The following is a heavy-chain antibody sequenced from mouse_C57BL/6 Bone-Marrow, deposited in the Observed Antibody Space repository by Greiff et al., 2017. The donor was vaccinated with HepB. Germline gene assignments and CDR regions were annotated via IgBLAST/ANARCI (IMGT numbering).Heavy chain of an antibody. CDR2: IDPSDSYT. CDR3: ATHYYGSSYEAY. V-gene: IGHV1-69*01. CDR1: GYTFTSYW. Sequence: QVQLQQPGAELVMPGASVKLSCKASGYTFTSYWMHWVKQRPGQGLEWIGDIDPSDSYTNYNQKFKGKSTLTVDKSSSTAYMQLSSLTSEDSAVYYCATHYYGSSYEAYWGQGTLVTVSA. D-gene: IGHD1-1*01. J-gene: IGHJ3*01.